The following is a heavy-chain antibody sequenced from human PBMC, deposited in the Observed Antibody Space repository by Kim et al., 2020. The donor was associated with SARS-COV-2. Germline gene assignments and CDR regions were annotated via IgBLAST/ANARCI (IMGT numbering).Heavy chain of an antibody. Sequence: GGSLRLSCAASGFTFSDYWMHWVRQAPGKGLVWVSRIKSDGSSTNYADSVKGRFTISRDNAKNTLYLQMNSLRAEDTAVYYCARGWLTTGGNDYWGQGTLVTVSS. CDR1: GFTFSDYW. CDR2: IKSDGSST. V-gene: IGHV3-74*01. CDR3: ARGWLTTGGNDY. D-gene: IGHD3-22*01. J-gene: IGHJ4*02.